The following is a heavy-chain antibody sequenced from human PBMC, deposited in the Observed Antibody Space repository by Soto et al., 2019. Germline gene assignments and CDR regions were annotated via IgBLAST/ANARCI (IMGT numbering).Heavy chain of an antibody. D-gene: IGHD2-15*01. J-gene: IGHJ2*01. CDR1: GGSISSGGNY. CDR3: ARDPSVANYWYFDL. Sequence: QVQLQESGPGLVKPSQTLSLTCTVSGGSISSGGNYWRWIRQHPGKGLEWIGYIYYSGSTYYNPSLKSRVTISVDTSKNQFSVKLSSVTAADTAVYYCARDPSVANYWYFDLWGRGTLVTVSS. V-gene: IGHV4-31*03. CDR2: IYYSGST.